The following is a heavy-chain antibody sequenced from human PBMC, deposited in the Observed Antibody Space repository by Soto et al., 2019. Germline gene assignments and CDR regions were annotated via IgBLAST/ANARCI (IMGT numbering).Heavy chain of an antibody. CDR2: IKQDGSEK. V-gene: IGHV3-7*01. Sequence: GGSLRLSCAASGFTFSSYGMSWVRQAPGKGLEWVANIKQDGSEKYYVDSVKGRSTISRDNAKNSLYLQMNSLRAEDTAVYYCARDYYGSGVPYYYLDVWGKGTTVTGSS. CDR1: GFTFSSYG. CDR3: ARDYYGSGVPYYYLDV. D-gene: IGHD3-10*01. J-gene: IGHJ6*03.